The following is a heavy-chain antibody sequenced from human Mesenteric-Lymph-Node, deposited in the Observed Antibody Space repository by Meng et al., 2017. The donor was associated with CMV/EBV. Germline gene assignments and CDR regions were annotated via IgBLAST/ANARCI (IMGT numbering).Heavy chain of an antibody. CDR3: ARDSGSDAFFDY. D-gene: IGHD6-25*01. Sequence: GESLKISCAASGFSSSSYSMNWVRQALGKGLEWVSSIGRSRTYIYYADSVKGRFTISRDNAKNSLYLQMNSLRAEDTAVYYCARDSGSDAFFDYWGQGTLVTVSS. CDR2: IGRSRTYI. J-gene: IGHJ4*02. CDR1: GFSSSSYS. V-gene: IGHV3-21*01.